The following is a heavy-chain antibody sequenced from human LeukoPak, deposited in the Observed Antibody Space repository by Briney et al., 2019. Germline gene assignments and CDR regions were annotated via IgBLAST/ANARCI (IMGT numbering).Heavy chain of an antibody. CDR1: GGSTRSYY. CDR2: IYYSGST. J-gene: IGHJ5*02. Sequence: SETLSLTCTVSGGSTRSYYWSWIRQPPGKGLEWIGYIYYSGSTNYNPSLKSRVTISVDTSKNQFSLKLKSVTAADTAVYFCVRNRGMYFDVLTGYYNWFDPWGQGTLVTVSS. D-gene: IGHD3-9*01. CDR3: VRNRGMYFDVLTGYYNWFDP. V-gene: IGHV4-59*01.